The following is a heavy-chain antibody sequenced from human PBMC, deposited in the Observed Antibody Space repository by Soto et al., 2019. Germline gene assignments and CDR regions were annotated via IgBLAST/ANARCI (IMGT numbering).Heavy chain of an antibody. CDR3: ASDMSTT. D-gene: IGHD2-2*01. V-gene: IGHV1-8*01. J-gene: IGHJ5*02. Sequence: VKVSCKASGYTFTSHDINWMRQATGQGLEWMGWMNPNSGHTNYAQKFQGRVTMTRDTSISTAYMELTNLRSEDTAIYYCASDMSTTWGQGTLVTVSS. CDR2: MNPNSGHT. CDR1: GYTFTSHD.